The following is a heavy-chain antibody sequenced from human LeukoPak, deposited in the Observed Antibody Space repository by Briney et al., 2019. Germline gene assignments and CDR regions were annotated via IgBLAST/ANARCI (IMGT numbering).Heavy chain of an antibody. D-gene: IGHD3-22*01. V-gene: IGHV3-48*04. CDR2: ISSGGSTI. CDR3: GRSQNYNDSSGYSY. J-gene: IGHJ4*02. Sequence: PGGSLRLSCAASGFTFSSYGMSWIRQAPGKGLEWVSYISSGGSTIKYADSVKGRFTVSRDNAKKSLYLQMNSLRAEDTAVYYCGRSQNYNDSSGYSYWGQGTLVTVSS. CDR1: GFTFSSYG.